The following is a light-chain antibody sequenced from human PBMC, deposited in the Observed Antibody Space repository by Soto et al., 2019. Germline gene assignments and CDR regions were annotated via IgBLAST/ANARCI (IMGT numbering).Light chain of an antibody. CDR3: QQRSNLLD. V-gene: IGKV3-11*01. CDR2: DAS. Sequence: ELVLTQSPATLSLSPWERGTLSCRASQGVRGFLARYQHKPGQAPRLLIFDASNRATGIPARFSGSGSGTDFSLTISSLEPEEFAVYSCQQRSNLLDFVGGTKVDIK. J-gene: IGKJ4*01. CDR1: QGVRGF.